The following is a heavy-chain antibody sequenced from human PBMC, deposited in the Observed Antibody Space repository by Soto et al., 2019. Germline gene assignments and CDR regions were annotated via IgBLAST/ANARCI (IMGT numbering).Heavy chain of an antibody. CDR2: ISYDGSNK. J-gene: IGHJ4*02. V-gene: IGHV3-30-3*01. CDR1: GFTFSSYA. D-gene: IGHD3-10*01. Sequence: QVQLVESGGGVVQPGRSLRLSCAASGFTFSSYAMHWVRQAPGKGLEWVAVISYDGSNKYYADSVKGRFTISRDNSKNTLYLQMNSLRAEDTAVYYCERAYGTMVRGVVGDFWGQGTLVTVSS. CDR3: ERAYGTMVRGVVGDF.